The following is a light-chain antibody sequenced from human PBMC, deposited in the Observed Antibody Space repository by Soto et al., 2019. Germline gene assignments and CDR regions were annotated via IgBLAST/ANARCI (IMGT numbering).Light chain of an antibody. V-gene: IGLV2-14*01. CDR1: TSDVGGYKY. CDR3: SSYTSSSPYV. Sequence: QSVLTQPASVSGSPGQSITISCTGTTSDVGGYKYVSWYQQHPGKAPKLLIYEVSNRPSGVSNRFSGSKSGNTASLTISGLQAEDEADYYCSSYTSSSPYVFGTGTNVTVL. CDR2: EVS. J-gene: IGLJ1*01.